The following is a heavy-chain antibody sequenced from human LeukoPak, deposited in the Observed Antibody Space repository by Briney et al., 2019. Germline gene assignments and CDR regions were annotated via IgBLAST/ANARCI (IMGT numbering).Heavy chain of an antibody. Sequence: GGSLRLSCAASGFTFSSYSMNWVRQAPGKGLQWVSSISSSGAKTYYADSVKGRVTISRDNAKNSYYLEMNSLVAEDTAVYYCARDPIAGVRGGSLDYWDHGILVTGSS. D-gene: IGHD3-16*01. V-gene: IGHV3-21*01. CDR1: GFTFSSYS. J-gene: IGHJ4*01. CDR2: ISSSGAKT. CDR3: ARDPIAGVRGGSLDY.